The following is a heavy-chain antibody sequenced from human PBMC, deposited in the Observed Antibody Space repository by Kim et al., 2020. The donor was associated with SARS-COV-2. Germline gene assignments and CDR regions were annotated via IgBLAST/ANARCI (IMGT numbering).Heavy chain of an antibody. CDR3: ASTRRDGYSDAFDI. J-gene: IGHJ3*02. CDR2: IYYSGST. V-gene: IGHV4-61*01. D-gene: IGHD5-12*01. CDR1: GGSVSSGSYY. Sequence: SETLSLTCTVSGGSVSSGSYYWSWIRQPPGKGLEWIGYIYYSGSTNYNPSLKSRVTISVDTSKNQFSLKLSSVTAADTAVYYCASTRRDGYSDAFDIWG.